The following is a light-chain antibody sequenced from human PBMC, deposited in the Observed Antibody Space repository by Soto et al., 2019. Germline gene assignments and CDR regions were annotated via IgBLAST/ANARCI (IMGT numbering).Light chain of an antibody. CDR2: DAS. J-gene: IGKJ2*01. CDR1: QSISAY. V-gene: IGKV1-39*01. CDR3: QQSYSTPYT. Sequence: DIQMTQSPSSLSASVGDRVTITCRASQSISAYLNWYQHRPGKAPKLLIYDASTLQSGVPSRFSGSGSGTDFTLAISSLQPEDFATYYCQQSYSTPYTFGQGTKLDIQ.